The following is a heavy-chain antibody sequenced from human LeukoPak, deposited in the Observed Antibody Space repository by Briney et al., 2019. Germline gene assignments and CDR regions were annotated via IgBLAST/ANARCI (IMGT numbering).Heavy chain of an antibody. CDR3: ARDDYRGVTNFDP. J-gene: IGHJ5*02. Sequence: SETLSLTCTVSGGSISPYFWSWFRQPPGKGLEWIGYISYTGSTIYSPSLKSRVTISVDTSKNQFSLQLTAVTAADTAVYYCARDDYRGVTNFDPWGQGTLVTVSS. CDR1: GGSISPYF. V-gene: IGHV4-59*01. CDR2: ISYTGST. D-gene: IGHD3-10*01.